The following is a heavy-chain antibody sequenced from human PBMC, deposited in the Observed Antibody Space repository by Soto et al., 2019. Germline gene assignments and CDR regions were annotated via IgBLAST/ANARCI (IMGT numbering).Heavy chain of an antibody. D-gene: IGHD3-22*01. CDR1: GFSLSNPRMG. V-gene: IGHV2-26*01. Sequence: SGPTLVNPTETLTLTCTVSGFSLSNPRMGVSWIRQPPGKALEWLAHIFSNDEKSYSTSLKSRLTISRDTSKSQVVLTLTNMDPVDTATYYCARIQRISMIVVSKPYFDYWGQGALVTVSS. CDR3: ARIQRISMIVVSKPYFDY. CDR2: IFSNDEK. J-gene: IGHJ4*02.